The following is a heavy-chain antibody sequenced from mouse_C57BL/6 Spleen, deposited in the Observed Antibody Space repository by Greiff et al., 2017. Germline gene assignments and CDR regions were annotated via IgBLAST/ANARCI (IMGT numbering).Heavy chain of an antibody. V-gene: IGHV1-82*01. CDR1: GYAFSSSW. J-gene: IGHJ1*03. CDR2: IYPGDGDT. Sequence: VQLQQSGPELVKPGASVKISCKASGYAFSSSWMNWVKQRPGKGLEWIGRIYPGDGDTNYNGKFKGKATLTADKSSSTAYMQLSSLTSEDSAVYFCAPSSYYGSPYWYFDVWGTGTTVTVSS. D-gene: IGHD1-1*01. CDR3: APSSYYGSPYWYFDV.